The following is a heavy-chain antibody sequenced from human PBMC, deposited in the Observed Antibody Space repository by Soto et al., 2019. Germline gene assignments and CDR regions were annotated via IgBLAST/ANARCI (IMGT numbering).Heavy chain of an antibody. Sequence: QVQLQQWGAGLLKPSETLSLTCAVYGGSFSGYYWSWIRQPPGKGLEWIGEINHSGSTNYNPSLKSRVTISVDTSKNQFFLKLSSVTAADTAVYYCARVDCSSTSCSPFDYWGQGTLITVSS. V-gene: IGHV4-34*01. J-gene: IGHJ4*02. CDR3: ARVDCSSTSCSPFDY. CDR2: INHSGST. D-gene: IGHD2-2*01. CDR1: GGSFSGYY.